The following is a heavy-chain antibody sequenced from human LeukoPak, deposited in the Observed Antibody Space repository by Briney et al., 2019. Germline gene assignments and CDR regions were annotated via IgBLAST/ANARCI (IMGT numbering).Heavy chain of an antibody. J-gene: IGHJ4*02. CDR3: ARGSMVRGLTRFDY. D-gene: IGHD3-10*01. CDR1: SDSISSDSYS. V-gene: IGHV4-30-2*01. CDR2: IYHSGNT. Sequence: SETLSLTCAVSSDSISSDSYSWSWIQQPPGKGLEWIGDIYHSGNTYYNPSLKSRVTISVDRSKNQFSLKLSSVTAADTAVYYCARGSMVRGLTRFDYWGQGTLVTVSS.